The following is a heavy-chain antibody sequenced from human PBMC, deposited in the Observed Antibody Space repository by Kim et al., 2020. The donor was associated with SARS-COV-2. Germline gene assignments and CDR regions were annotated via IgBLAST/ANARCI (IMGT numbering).Heavy chain of an antibody. CDR2: ISYDGSNK. V-gene: IGHV3-30*18. Sequence: GGSLRLSCAASGFTFSSYGMHWVRQAPGKGLEWVAVISYDGSNKYYADSVKGRFTISRDNSKNTLYLQMNSLRAEDTAVYYCAKDSTVLRFLEWERSGYYIDDWGQGTLVTVSS. CDR1: GFTFSSYG. J-gene: IGHJ4*02. D-gene: IGHD3-3*01. CDR3: AKDSTVLRFLEWERSGYYIDD.